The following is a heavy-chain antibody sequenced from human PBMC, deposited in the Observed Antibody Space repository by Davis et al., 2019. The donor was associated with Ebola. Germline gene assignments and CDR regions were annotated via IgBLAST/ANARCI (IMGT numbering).Heavy chain of an antibody. CDR2: IIPIFGTA. Sequence: AASVKVSCKASGGTFSSYAISWVRQAPGQGLEWIGGIIPIFGTANYAQKFQGRVTITADESTSTAYMELSSLRSEDTAVYYCARTSGYEYYYYYGMDVWGQGTTVTVSS. J-gene: IGHJ6*02. D-gene: IGHD5-12*01. CDR1: GGTFSSYA. CDR3: ARTSGYEYYYYYGMDV. V-gene: IGHV1-69*13.